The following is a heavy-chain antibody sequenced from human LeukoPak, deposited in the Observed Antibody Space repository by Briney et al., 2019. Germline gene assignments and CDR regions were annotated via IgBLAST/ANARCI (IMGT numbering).Heavy chain of an antibody. V-gene: IGHV3-21*01. Sequence: PGGSLRLSCAASGFTFSSYSMNWVRQAPGKGLEWVSSISSSSSYIYYADSVKGRFTISRDNAKNPLYLQMNSLRAENTAVYYCARGTIITMVRGVIIQPFDYWGQGTLVTVSS. J-gene: IGHJ4*02. CDR3: ARGTIITMVRGVIIQPFDY. CDR2: ISSSSSYI. CDR1: GFTFSSYS. D-gene: IGHD3-10*01.